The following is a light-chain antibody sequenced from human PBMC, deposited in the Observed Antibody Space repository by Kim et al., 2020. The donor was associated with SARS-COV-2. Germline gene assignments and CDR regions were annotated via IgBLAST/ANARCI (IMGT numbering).Light chain of an antibody. V-gene: IGKV1-5*03. J-gene: IGKJ2*03. CDR1: QSIGNI. Sequence: RSGMVGGRVTITCGAGQSIGNILGWNQKKAGKAPKGLFSQASTLESEVPSRLSGSGCGTEFSLNINDQQPEDFETYYCQQYNSDYSFGQETKLEI. CDR2: QAS. CDR3: QQYNSDYS.